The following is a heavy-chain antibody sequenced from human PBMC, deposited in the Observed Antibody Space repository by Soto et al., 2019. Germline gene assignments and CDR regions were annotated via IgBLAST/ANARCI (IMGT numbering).Heavy chain of an antibody. V-gene: IGHV2-5*02. J-gene: IGHJ4*02. CDR1: GFSLSTSGVG. CDR3: AHRRSGGLAVTKGGYFDY. Sequence: QITLKESGPTLVNPTQTLTLTCTFSGFSLSTSGVGVGWIRQPPGKALEWLALIYWDDDKRYSPSLKSRLTITKDTSKNQVVLTMTNMDPVDTATYYCAHRRSGGLAVTKGGYFDYWGQGTLVTVSS. CDR2: IYWDDDK. D-gene: IGHD4-17*01.